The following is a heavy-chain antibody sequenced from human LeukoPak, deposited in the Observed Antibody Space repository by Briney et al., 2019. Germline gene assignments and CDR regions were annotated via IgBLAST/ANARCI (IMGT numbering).Heavy chain of an antibody. CDR1: GGSLSSNY. V-gene: IGHV4-59*01. D-gene: IGHD6-19*01. CDR2: IYYSGSS. CDR3: ARTTSGVGGFDS. J-gene: IGHJ4*02. Sequence: SETLSLTCTVSGGSLSSNYWSWIRQPPGKGLEWIAYIYYSGSSNYNPSLKSRVTISGDTSKSQFSLKLNSVTAADTAVYYCARTTSGVGGFDSWGQGTLVTVSS.